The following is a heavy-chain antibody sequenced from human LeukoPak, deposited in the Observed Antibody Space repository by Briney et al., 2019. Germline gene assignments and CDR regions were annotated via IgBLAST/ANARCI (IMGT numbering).Heavy chain of an antibody. J-gene: IGHJ4*02. Sequence: GGSLRLSCAAYGFTFSSYAMHWVRQAAGKGLEWVAVISYDGSNKYYADSVKGRFTISRDNSKNTLYLQMNSLRAEDTAVYYCATGPYRDWGQGTLVTVSS. CDR2: ISYDGSNK. D-gene: IGHD1-14*01. V-gene: IGHV3-30*04. CDR1: GFTFSSYA. CDR3: ATGPYRD.